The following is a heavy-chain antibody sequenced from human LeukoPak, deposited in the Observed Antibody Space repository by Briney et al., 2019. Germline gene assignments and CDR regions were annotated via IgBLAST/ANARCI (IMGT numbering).Heavy chain of an antibody. V-gene: IGHV1-2*02. CDR3: ATIAGYCSGGSCFGKPEYFDY. J-gene: IGHJ4*02. CDR2: INPNSGGT. CDR1: GYTFTSYG. Sequence: ASVKVSCKASGYTFTSYGISWVRQAPGQGLEWMGWINPNSGGTNYAQKFQGRVTMTRDTSISTAYMELSRLRSDDTAVYYCATIAGYCSGGSCFGKPEYFDYWGQGTLVTVSS. D-gene: IGHD2-15*01.